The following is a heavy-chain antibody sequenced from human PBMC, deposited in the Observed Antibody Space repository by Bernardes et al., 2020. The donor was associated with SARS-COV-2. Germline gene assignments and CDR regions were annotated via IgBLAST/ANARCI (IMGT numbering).Heavy chain of an antibody. V-gene: IGHV3-74*01. CDR3: ARDVVGKEDF. J-gene: IGHJ4*02. CDR2: INEDGTIT. D-gene: IGHD2-15*01. CDR1: GMTFSSFW. Sequence: VGSLRLSCAASGMTFSSFWMHWVRQVPGKGLVWVSRINEDGTITDYVESAKGRFTISRDNAKNTLFLYMNSLRAEDSAVYYCARDVVGKEDFWGQGTLVTVYS.